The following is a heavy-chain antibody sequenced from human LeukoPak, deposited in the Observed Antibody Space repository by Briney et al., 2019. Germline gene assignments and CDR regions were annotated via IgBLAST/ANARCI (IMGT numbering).Heavy chain of an antibody. J-gene: IGHJ4*02. CDR2: MNPYSGNT. Sequence: GASVRSSCKASGYTFTNYDINWLRQPTGQGLEWMGWMNPYSGNTGYAQKFQGRVTMTRNTSINTAYIELSSLESEDTAVYYCARVPAARDFGYWGQGTPVIVSS. D-gene: IGHD2-15*01. V-gene: IGHV1-8*01. CDR3: ARVPAARDFGY. CDR1: GYTFTNYD.